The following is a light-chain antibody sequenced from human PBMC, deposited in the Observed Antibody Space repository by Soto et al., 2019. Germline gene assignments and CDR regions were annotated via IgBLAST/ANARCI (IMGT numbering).Light chain of an antibody. CDR2: DVS. CDR1: SSDVGGYNY. CDR3: SSYTSSSTPRV. J-gene: IGLJ2*01. V-gene: IGLV2-14*01. Sequence: QSVLTQPASVSGCPGQSITISCTGTSSDVGGYNYVSWYQQHPGKAPKLMIYDVSNRPSGVSNRFSGSKSGNTASLTISGLQAEDEADYYCSSYTSSSTPRVFGGGTKLTVL.